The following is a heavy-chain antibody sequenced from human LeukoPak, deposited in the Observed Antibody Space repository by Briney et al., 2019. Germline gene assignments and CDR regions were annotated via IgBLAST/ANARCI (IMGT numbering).Heavy chain of an antibody. CDR1: GYTFTSYG. Sequence: ASVKVSCKASGYTFTSYGISWVRQAPGQGLEWTGWISAYNGNTNYAQKLQGRVTMTTDTSTSTAYMELRSLRSDDTAVYYCARYYSSGWYEAFDYWGQGTLVTVSP. CDR3: ARYYSSGWYEAFDY. V-gene: IGHV1-18*01. CDR2: ISAYNGNT. D-gene: IGHD6-19*01. J-gene: IGHJ4*02.